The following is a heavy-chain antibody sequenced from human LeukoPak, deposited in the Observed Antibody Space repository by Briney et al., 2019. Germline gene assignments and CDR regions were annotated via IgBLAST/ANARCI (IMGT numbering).Heavy chain of an antibody. CDR3: ARESVLTGYYYDSSGYPLDY. D-gene: IGHD3-22*01. V-gene: IGHV3-48*03. J-gene: IGHJ4*02. Sequence: GGSLRLSCAASGFTFSSYEMNWVRQAPGKGLEWVSYISSSGSTIYYADSVKGRFTISRDNAKNSLYLQMNSLRAEDTAVYYCARESVLTGYYYDSSGYPLDYWGQGTLVTVSS. CDR2: ISSSGSTI. CDR1: GFTFSSYE.